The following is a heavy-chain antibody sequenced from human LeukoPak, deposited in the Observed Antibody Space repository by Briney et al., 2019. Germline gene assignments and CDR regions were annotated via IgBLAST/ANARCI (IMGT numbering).Heavy chain of an antibody. Sequence: GASVKVSCKASGGTFSSYTISWVRQAPGQGLEWMGRIIPILGIANYAQESQGRVTITADKSTSAAYMELSSLRSEDTAVYYCARDYGYCSSTSCSRNWFDPWGQGTLVTVSS. D-gene: IGHD2-2*03. CDR1: GGTFSSYT. J-gene: IGHJ5*02. V-gene: IGHV1-69*04. CDR2: IIPILGIA. CDR3: ARDYGYCSSTSCSRNWFDP.